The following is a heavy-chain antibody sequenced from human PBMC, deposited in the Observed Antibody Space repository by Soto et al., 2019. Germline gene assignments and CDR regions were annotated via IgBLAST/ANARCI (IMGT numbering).Heavy chain of an antibody. Sequence: ASVKVSCKASGYTFTSYGISWVRQAPGQGLEWMGWISAYNGNTNYAQKLQGRVTMTTDTSTSTAYMELRSLRSDDTAVYYCARGPPYSSSSPYYYYGMDVWGKGPRSPSPQ. CDR3: ARGPPYSSSSPYYYYGMDV. J-gene: IGHJ6*01. CDR1: GYTFTSYG. D-gene: IGHD6-6*01. CDR2: ISAYNGNT. V-gene: IGHV1-18*01.